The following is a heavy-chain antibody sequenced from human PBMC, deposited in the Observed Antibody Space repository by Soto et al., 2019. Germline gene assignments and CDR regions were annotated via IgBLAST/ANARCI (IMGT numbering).Heavy chain of an antibody. Sequence: GESLKISCKGSGYSFTSYWISWVRQMPGKGLEWMGRIDPSDSYTNYSPSFQGHVTISADKSISTAYLQWSSLKASDTAMYYCARGYCSSTSCYAGLDYYYYGMDVWGQGTTVTVSS. CDR1: GYSFTSYW. V-gene: IGHV5-10-1*01. CDR2: IDPSDSYT. D-gene: IGHD2-2*01. CDR3: ARGYCSSTSCYAGLDYYYYGMDV. J-gene: IGHJ6*02.